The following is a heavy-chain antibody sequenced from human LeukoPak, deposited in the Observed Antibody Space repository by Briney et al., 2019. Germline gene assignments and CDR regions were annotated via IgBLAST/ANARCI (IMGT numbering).Heavy chain of an antibody. Sequence: PSETLSLTCTVSGASISSYYWSWIRQPPGKGLEWIGYIYYYGSTNYNPSLKSRVTISVDTSKNQFSLKLSSVTAADTAVFYCARQTAGVRANFDYWGQGTLVTVSS. V-gene: IGHV4-59*08. D-gene: IGHD3-10*01. CDR2: IYYYGST. CDR3: ARQTAGVRANFDY. J-gene: IGHJ4*02. CDR1: GASISSYY.